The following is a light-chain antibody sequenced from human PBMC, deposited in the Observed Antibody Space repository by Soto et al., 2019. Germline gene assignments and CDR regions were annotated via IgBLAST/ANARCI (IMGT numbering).Light chain of an antibody. J-gene: IGKJ1*01. V-gene: IGKV1-13*02. CDR2: DAS. CDR1: QGISDE. Sequence: AIQMTQSPSSLAASLGDRVPITCRASQGISDELGWYQQTEGKAPNVLIYDASTLESGVPSRCSGSGSGTEFTLTISSLQPDDFATYYCQQYNSSSWTFGQGTKVDIK. CDR3: QQYNSSSWT.